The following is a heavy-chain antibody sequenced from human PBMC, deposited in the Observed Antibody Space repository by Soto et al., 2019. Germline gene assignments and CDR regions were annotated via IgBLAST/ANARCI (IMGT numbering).Heavy chain of an antibody. V-gene: IGHV3-23*01. CDR3: AYFNIAVAGTGGDY. J-gene: IGHJ4*02. CDR1: GFTFCSYA. D-gene: IGHD6-19*01. CDR2: ISGNGGST. Sequence: WSLRLSCAASGFTFCSYAMSWVRQAPGKGPAWCSTISGNGGSTYHAGSVKGRLTTARDNSKSPLYLPMNSTRAEDTAVYYCAYFNIAVAGTGGDYWGPGTLVT.